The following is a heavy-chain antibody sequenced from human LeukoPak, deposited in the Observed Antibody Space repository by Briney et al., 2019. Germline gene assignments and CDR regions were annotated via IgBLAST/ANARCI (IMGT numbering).Heavy chain of an antibody. CDR3: ARLRYCTSTSCYPGEFDY. D-gene: IGHD2-2*01. V-gene: IGHV5-51*01. CDR1: GYKFSNYW. Sequence: GESLKISCKGSGYKFSNYWIAWVRQMPGKGLEWMGIIFPDDSDTRYSPSFQGQVTISADKSINMAYLQWSRLKASDTAMYYCARLRYCTSTSCYPGEFDYWGQGTLVTVSS. CDR2: IFPDDSDT. J-gene: IGHJ4*02.